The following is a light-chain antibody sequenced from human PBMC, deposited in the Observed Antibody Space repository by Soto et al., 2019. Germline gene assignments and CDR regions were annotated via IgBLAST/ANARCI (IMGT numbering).Light chain of an antibody. V-gene: IGKV3-20*01. Sequence: EIELTQSPGTLSLSPGDRVMVSCRASQTINSKFVAWYQQKHGQAPRLLIYATTSRATGPPYEFSGSGSGTDFTLTISRLQPADVAVYFCQQYGGSPFTFGRGTRVDI. CDR2: ATT. CDR3: QQYGGSPFT. J-gene: IGKJ3*01. CDR1: QTINSKF.